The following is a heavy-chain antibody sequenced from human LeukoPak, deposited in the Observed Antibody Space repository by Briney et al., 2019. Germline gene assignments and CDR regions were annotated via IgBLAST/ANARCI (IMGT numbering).Heavy chain of an antibody. D-gene: IGHD5-12*01. CDR2: IYHSGST. CDR3: ARLGGGGYSGYDN. V-gene: IGHV4-38-2*02. J-gene: IGHJ4*02. CDR1: GYSISSGYY. Sequence: SETLSLTCTVSGYSISSGYYWGWIRQPPGKGLEWIGSIYHSGSTYYNPSLKSRVTISVDTSKNQFSLKLSSVTAADTAVYYCARLGGGGYSGYDNWGQGILVTVSS.